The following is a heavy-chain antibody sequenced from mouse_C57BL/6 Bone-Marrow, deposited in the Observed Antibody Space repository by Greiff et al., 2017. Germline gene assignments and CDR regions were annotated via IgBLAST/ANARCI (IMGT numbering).Heavy chain of an antibody. D-gene: IGHD1-1*01. Sequence: SGAELVRPGASVTLSCKASGYTFTDYEMHWVKQTPVHGLEWIGAIDPETGGTAYNQKFKGKAILTADKSSSTAYMELRSLRSEDSAVYYCTRGNYYYGSPWFAYWGQGTLVTVSA. CDR2: IDPETGGT. J-gene: IGHJ3*01. CDR3: TRGNYYYGSPWFAY. CDR1: GYTFTDYE. V-gene: IGHV1-15*01.